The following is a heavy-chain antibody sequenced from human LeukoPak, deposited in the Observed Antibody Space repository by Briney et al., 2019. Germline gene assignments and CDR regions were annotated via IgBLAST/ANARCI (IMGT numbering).Heavy chain of an antibody. Sequence: ASVKVSCKASGYTFTGYYMHWVRQAPGQGLEWMGWINPNSGDTNYAQKFQGRVTMTRDTSISTAYMELSRLRSDDTAVYYCARVVVTALVGFDYWGQGTLVTVSS. J-gene: IGHJ4*02. CDR3: ARVVVTALVGFDY. CDR2: INPNSGDT. V-gene: IGHV1-2*02. D-gene: IGHD2-21*02. CDR1: GYTFTGYY.